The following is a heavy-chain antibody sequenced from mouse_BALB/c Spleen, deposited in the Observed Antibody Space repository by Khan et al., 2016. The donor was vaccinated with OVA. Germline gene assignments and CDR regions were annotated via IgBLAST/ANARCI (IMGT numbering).Heavy chain of an antibody. D-gene: IGHD1-2*01. V-gene: IGHV3-1*02. CDR1: GYSFTSGYS. CDR2: IHYSGST. Sequence: EVQLQESGPDLVKPSQSLSLTCTVTGYSFTSGYSWHWIRQFPGNKLQWMGYIHYSGSTNYTPSLKSRLSINRDTSKHQFFMQLNSVTTEDTATYYCARDYYGNWYFDVWGPGTTVTVSS. J-gene: IGHJ1*01. CDR3: ARDYYGNWYFDV.